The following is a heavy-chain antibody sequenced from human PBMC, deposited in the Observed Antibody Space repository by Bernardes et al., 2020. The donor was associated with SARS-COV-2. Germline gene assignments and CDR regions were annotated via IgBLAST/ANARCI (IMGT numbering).Heavy chain of an antibody. CDR3: SLPPTNYDRYGMDV. J-gene: IGHJ6*02. Sequence: ASVKVSCKASGYPFTGYYIHWLRQAPGQGLEWMGWINPKSGATNYAQRFQGRVTMTRDTSISTAYMELSRLRSDDTAVYYCSLPPTNYDRYGMDVWGRGTTVTVSS. CDR1: GYPFTGYY. CDR2: INPKSGAT. D-gene: IGHD3-22*01. V-gene: IGHV1-2*02.